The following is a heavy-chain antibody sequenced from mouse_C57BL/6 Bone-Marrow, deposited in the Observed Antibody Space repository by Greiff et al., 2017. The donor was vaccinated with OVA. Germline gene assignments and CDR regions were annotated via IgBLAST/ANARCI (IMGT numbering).Heavy chain of an antibody. J-gene: IGHJ1*03. D-gene: IGHD1-1*01. CDR2: INYDGSST. CDR3: ARKGYYGSSYPSYWYFDV. Sequence: EVKLVESEGGLVQPGSSMKLSCTASGFTFSDYYMAWVRQVPEKGLEWVANINYDGSSTYYLDSLKSRFIISRDNAKNILYLQMSSLKSEDTATYYCARKGYYGSSYPSYWYFDVWGTGTTVTVSS. CDR1: GFTFSDYY. V-gene: IGHV5-16*01.